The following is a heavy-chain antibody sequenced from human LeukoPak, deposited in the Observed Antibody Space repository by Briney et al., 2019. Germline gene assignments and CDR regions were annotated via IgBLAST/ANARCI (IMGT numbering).Heavy chain of an antibody. J-gene: IGHJ4*02. Sequence: ASVKVSCKASGYTFTSYGITWVRQAPGQGLEWMGWTSGYNGHTNYAQKFQGRVTMTTDTSTSTAYMELRSLRSDDTALYYCAREGYCNSTSCDKPFDYWGQGTLVTVSS. V-gene: IGHV1-18*01. D-gene: IGHD2-2*01. CDR3: AREGYCNSTSCDKPFDY. CDR2: TSGYNGHT. CDR1: GYTFTSYG.